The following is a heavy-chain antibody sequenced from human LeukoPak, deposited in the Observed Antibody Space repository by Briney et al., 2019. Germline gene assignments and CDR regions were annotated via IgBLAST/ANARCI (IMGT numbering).Heavy chain of an antibody. J-gene: IGHJ4*02. CDR3: ARAYLGIRPVLDY. V-gene: IGHV3-30*02. D-gene: IGHD7-27*01. CDR2: IRYDGSNK. CDR1: GFTFSSYS. Sequence: GGSLRLSCAASGFTFSSYSMHWVRQAPGKGLEWVAFIRYDGSNKYYADSVKGRFTISRDNSKNTLYLQMNSLRAEDTAVYYCARAYLGIRPVLDYWGQGTLVTVSS.